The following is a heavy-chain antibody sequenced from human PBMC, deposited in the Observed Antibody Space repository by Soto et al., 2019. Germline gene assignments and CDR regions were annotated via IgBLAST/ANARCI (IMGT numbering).Heavy chain of an antibody. CDR1: GFIFGCYS. J-gene: IGHJ4*02. Sequence: GGSMRLSCAASGFIFGCYSMNLVREAPGKGLEWVSYTSSSSSTIYYADSVKGRFTISRDNAKNSLYLQMNSLRDEDTAVYYCARGAHYYDSSGYFDYWGQGTLVTVSS. D-gene: IGHD3-22*01. CDR2: TSSSSSTI. CDR3: ARGAHYYDSSGYFDY. V-gene: IGHV3-48*02.